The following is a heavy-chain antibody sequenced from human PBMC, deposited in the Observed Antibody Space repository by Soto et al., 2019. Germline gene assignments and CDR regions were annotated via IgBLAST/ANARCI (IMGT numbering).Heavy chain of an antibody. CDR2: IYYSGTT. CDR1: GCNISNLSW. J-gene: IGHJ4*02. D-gene: IGHD1-26*01. CDR3: ARREIQGPIDY. Sequence: LVPQSLTRAVSGCNISNLSWWGLIRQPPGKGLEWIGYIYYSGTTYYNPSLKSRVTMSVGTSKNQFSLKLTSVTAVDTAVYYCARREIQGPIDYWGQGTLVTVSS. V-gene: IGHV4-28*01.